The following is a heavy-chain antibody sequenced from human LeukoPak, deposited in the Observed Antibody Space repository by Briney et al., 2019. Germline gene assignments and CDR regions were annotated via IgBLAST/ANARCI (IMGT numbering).Heavy chain of an antibody. CDR2: IYYSGST. CDR3: ARADLSSGWPKYWYFDL. CDR1: GGSISSYY. D-gene: IGHD6-19*01. V-gene: IGHV4-59*01. Sequence: SETLSLTCTVSGGSISSYYWSWIRQPPGKGLEWIGYIYYSGSTNYNPSLKSRVTISVDTSKNQFSLKLSSVPAADTAVYYCARADLSSGWPKYWYFDLWGRGTLVTVSS. J-gene: IGHJ2*01.